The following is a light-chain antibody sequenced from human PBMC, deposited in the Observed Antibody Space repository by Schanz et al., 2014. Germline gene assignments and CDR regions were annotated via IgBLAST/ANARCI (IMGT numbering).Light chain of an antibody. J-gene: IGLJ2*01. CDR2: FNTDGSQ. V-gene: IGLV4-69*01. CDR1: GGRSDYA. CDR3: QTWGTGMV. Sequence: QLVLTQSPSVSASLGASVKLTCTLRGGRSDYAIVWHQQKPEKGPRFLMKFNTDGSQTKGDGMPDRFSGSVSGAGYYLTISNLQSGDEADYYCQTWGTGMVFGGGTKLTVL.